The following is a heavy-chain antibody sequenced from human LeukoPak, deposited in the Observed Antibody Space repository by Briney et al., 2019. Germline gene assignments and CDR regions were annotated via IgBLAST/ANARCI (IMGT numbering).Heavy chain of an antibody. CDR1: GDTLTELS. V-gene: IGHV1-24*01. D-gene: IGHD1-26*01. Sequence: GASVKVSCKLSGDTLTELSMHWVRHSPTEGLEWMGSFDPEDDEKIYALNFQGRLTMTEDTSTNTAYMELTSLRSEDTAVYFCATTLVGVAHLHYWGQGTLVTVSS. J-gene: IGHJ4*02. CDR2: FDPEDDEK. CDR3: ATTLVGVAHLHY.